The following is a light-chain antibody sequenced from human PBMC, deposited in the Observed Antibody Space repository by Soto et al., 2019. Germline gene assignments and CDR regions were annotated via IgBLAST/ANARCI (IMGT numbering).Light chain of an antibody. V-gene: IGKV3-20*01. CDR3: QQYGRSVT. CDR1: QSISSSY. CDR2: GAS. J-gene: IGKJ5*01. Sequence: EVVLTQSPGTLSLSPWERATLSCRASQSISSSYLAWYQQRPGQAPRLLISGASTRATGIPDRFSGSGSGTDFTLSISRLEPEDFAVYYCQQYGRSVTFGQGTRLEIK.